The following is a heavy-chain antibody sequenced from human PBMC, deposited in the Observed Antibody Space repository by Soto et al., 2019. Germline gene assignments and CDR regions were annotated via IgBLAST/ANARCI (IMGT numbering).Heavy chain of an antibody. CDR3: ARVYSSWYYDY. Sequence: QVKLVESVGGVVQPGRSLRLSCAASGFTFSNYGMHWVRQAPGKGVEWVAVIWYDGSNKYYADSVTSRFTSSRDNSMNTRFLQMNSLRAEDTAVYYCARVYSSWYYDYWGQGTLVIVSS. CDR1: GFTFSNYG. J-gene: IGHJ4*02. V-gene: IGHV3-33*01. D-gene: IGHD6-13*01. CDR2: IWYDGSNK.